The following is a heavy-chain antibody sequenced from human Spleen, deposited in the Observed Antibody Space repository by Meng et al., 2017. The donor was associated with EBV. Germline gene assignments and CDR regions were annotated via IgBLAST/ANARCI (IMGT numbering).Heavy chain of an antibody. CDR3: ASAYIYVFDY. CDR1: GYSFTDFS. J-gene: IGHJ4*02. CDR2: LNPNSGGT. Sequence: QVQLVRSGSEVKQPGASVKVSCKASGYSFTDFSIHWVRQVPGQGLEWIGRLNPNSGGTNYAQNFQGRVTMTSDTSISTAYMALSGLTSDGTAVYYCASAYIYVFDYWGQGTLVTVSS. V-gene: IGHV1-2*06. D-gene: IGHD5-18*01.